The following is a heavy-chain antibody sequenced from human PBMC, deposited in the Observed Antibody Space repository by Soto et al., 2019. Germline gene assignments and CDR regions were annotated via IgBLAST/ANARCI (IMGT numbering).Heavy chain of an antibody. CDR2: IYYNGNT. CDR3: ARCSLVVIPVPGFDP. CDR1: GGSISSGGYY. Sequence: PSETLSLTCTVSGGSISSGGYYWSWIRQHPGRGLEWIGYIYYNGNTYYNPSLKSRVTVSVDTSKNQFSLNVRSVTAADTAVYHCARCSLVVIPVPGFDPWGQGTLVTVSS. D-gene: IGHD2-15*01. J-gene: IGHJ5*02. V-gene: IGHV4-31*03.